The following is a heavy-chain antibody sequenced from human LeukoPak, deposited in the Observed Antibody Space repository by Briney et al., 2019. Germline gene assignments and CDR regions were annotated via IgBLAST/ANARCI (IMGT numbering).Heavy chain of an antibody. CDR1: GFTVSSNY. CDR2: IYSGGDT. CDR3: AREQYDFWSGSPHDAFDI. V-gene: IGHV3-66*01. D-gene: IGHD3-3*01. J-gene: IGHJ3*02. Sequence: GSLRLSCAASGFTVSSNYMGWVRQAPGKGLEWVSVIYSGGDTYYADSVKGRFTISRDNSKNMIYLEMSSLKAEDTAVYYCAREQYDFWSGSPHDAFDIWGQGTMVTVSS.